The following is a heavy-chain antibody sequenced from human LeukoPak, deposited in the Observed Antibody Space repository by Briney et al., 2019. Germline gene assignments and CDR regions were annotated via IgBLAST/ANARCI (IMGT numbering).Heavy chain of an antibody. V-gene: IGHV1-69*06. CDR1: GDTPNNYA. Sequence: SVKVSCKTSGDTPNNYAINWVRQAPGQGPEWMGRIVPMFNTATYAPKFQGRLTITADISTSTVYMELRSLTSEDTAVYYCARGPYTSDGSGFYYYYMDVWGKGTTVTVSS. CDR2: IVPMFNTA. CDR3: ARGPYTSDGSGFYYYYMDV. J-gene: IGHJ6*03. D-gene: IGHD6-25*01.